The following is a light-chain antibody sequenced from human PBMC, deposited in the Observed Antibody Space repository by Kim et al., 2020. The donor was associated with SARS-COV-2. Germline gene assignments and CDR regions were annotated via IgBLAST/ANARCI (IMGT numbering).Light chain of an antibody. Sequence: QSVLTQPASVSGSPGQSITISCTGTSSDVGSYKIVSWYQQYPGKAPKVMIFEGSKRPPGVSDRFSGSKSGNTASLTISGLQAEDEADYYCCSYAGRSTYIFGTGTKVTVL. V-gene: IGLV2-23*01. J-gene: IGLJ1*01. CDR3: CSYAGRSTYI. CDR1: SSDVGSYKI. CDR2: EGS.